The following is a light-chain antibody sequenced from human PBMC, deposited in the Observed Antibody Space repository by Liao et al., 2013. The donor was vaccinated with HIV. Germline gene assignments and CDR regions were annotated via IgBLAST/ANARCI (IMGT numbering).Light chain of an antibody. CDR1: NLGDTS. CDR3: QAWDRNTGVI. V-gene: IGLV3-1*01. J-gene: IGLJ2*01. CDR2: YDS. Sequence: SYELTQPPSVSVAPGETASISCGGDNLGDTSVHWYQQKAGLAPVLVLFYDSVRPSGIPERFSGSTSGATATLTISGSQPLDEADYYCQAWDRNTGVIFGGGTRLTV.